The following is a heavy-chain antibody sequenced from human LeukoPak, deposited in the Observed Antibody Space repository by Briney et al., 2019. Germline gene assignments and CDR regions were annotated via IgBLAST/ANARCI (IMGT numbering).Heavy chain of an antibody. CDR3: VRALGY. V-gene: IGHV4-34*01. Sequence: PSETLSLTCAVYGGSFSGYYWSWIRQPPGKGLEWIGEINHSGSTNYNPSLKSRVTISVDTSKNQFSLKLSSVTAADTAVYYCVRALGYWGQGTLVTVSS. CDR1: GGSFSGYY. CDR2: INHSGST. J-gene: IGHJ4*02.